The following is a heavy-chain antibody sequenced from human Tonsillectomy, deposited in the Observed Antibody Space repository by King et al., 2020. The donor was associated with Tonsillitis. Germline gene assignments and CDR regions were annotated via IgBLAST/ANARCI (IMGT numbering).Heavy chain of an antibody. CDR3: TTEEFGDYGLGLFDY. CDR2: FKSQTDGGTT. CDR1: GFTFSNAW. J-gene: IGHJ4*02. V-gene: IGHV3-15*07. D-gene: IGHD4-17*01. Sequence: VQLVESGGGLVKPGGSLRLSCAASGFTFSNAWMNWVRQAPGKGLEWVGRFKSQTDGGTTDYAAPVKGRFTISRDDSKNTLYLQMNSLKTEDTAVYYCTTEEFGDYGLGLFDYWGQGTLVTVSS.